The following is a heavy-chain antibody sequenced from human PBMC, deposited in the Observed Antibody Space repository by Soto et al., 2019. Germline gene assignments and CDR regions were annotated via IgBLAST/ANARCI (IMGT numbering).Heavy chain of an antibody. J-gene: IGHJ3*02. D-gene: IGHD3-22*01. CDR3: ARAPHYYDSSGYAFDI. CDR2: IYPGDSDT. CDR1: GYSFTSYW. Sequence: PGESLKISCKGSGYSFTSYWIGWVRQMPGKGLEWMGIIYPGDSDTRYSPSFQGQVTISADKSISTAYLQWSSLKASDTAMYYCARAPHYYDSSGYAFDIWGQGTMVTASS. V-gene: IGHV5-51*01.